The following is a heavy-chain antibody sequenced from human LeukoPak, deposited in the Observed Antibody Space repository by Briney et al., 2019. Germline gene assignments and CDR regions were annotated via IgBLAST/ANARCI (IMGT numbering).Heavy chain of an antibody. D-gene: IGHD4-11*01. CDR1: GYIFTTFG. CDR3: VRAGAVLTTHFDC. J-gene: IGHJ4*02. Sequence: GASVKVSCKASGYIFTTFGISWVRQAPGQGLEWMGWISASNGNTDYAQILQGRVTMTTDTSTDTAYMELRSLRSDDTAVYYCVRAGAVLTTHFDCWGQGTLVTVYS. CDR2: ISASNGNT. V-gene: IGHV1-18*01.